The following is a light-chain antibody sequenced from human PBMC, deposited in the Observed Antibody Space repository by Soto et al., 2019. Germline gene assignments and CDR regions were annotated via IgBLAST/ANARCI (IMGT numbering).Light chain of an antibody. J-gene: IGKJ5*01. CDR3: QQRNNWPPIT. Sequence: VLTQSAATLSLSPGERATLSCRASQSVRRYLAWYQQKPGQAPRLLIYDASTRATGIPARFSGSGSETDFTLTITSLEPEDFAVYYCQQRNNWPPITVGQGTRLEIK. CDR2: DAS. V-gene: IGKV3-11*01. CDR1: QSVRRY.